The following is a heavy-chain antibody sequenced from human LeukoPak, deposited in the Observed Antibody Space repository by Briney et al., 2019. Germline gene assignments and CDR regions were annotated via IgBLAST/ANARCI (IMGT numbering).Heavy chain of an antibody. CDR3: AREHRSFHY. CDR2: IRPDGSEK. J-gene: IGHJ4*02. V-gene: IGHV3-7*01. Sequence: GGSLRLSCAASGFTFSTYWMNWVCQAPGKGLEWVANIRPDGSEKLYVDSVKGRFTISRDNAKNSLYLQMNSLRAEDTAVYYCAREHRSFHYWGQGTLVTVSS. D-gene: IGHD2-21*01. CDR1: GFTFSTYW.